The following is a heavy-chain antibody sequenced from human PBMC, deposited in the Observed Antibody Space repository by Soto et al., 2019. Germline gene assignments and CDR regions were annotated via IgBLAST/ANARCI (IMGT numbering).Heavy chain of an antibody. Sequence: SETLSLTCTVSGGSVSSGSYYWTWIRQPPGKGLEWIGYIYYSGSTYYNPSLKSRVTISVDTSKNQFSLKLSSVTAADTAVYYCARSYCSGGSCYDVFDYWGQGTPVTVSS. V-gene: IGHV4-61*01. CDR2: IYYSGST. CDR3: ARSYCSGGSCYDVFDY. D-gene: IGHD2-15*01. CDR1: GGSVSSGSYY. J-gene: IGHJ4*02.